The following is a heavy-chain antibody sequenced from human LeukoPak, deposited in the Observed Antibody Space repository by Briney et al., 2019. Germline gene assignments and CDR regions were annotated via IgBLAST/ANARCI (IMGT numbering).Heavy chain of an antibody. Sequence: GGSLRLSCAVSGFTFSSYTMNWVRQAPGKGLEWVSSITGSSTYIYYADSVKGRFTISRDNAKNSLYLQMNSLRAEDTAVYYCASYIRAPFDIWGQGTMVTVSS. V-gene: IGHV3-21*01. CDR3: ASYIRAPFDI. CDR1: GFTFSSYT. D-gene: IGHD3-10*01. CDR2: ITGSSTYI. J-gene: IGHJ3*02.